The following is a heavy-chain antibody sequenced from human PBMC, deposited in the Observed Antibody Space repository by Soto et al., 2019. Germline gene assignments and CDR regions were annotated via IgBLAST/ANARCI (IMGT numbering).Heavy chain of an antibody. CDR1: GRSGSSNY. CDR2: VFYGGA. Sequence: SSESLSLTGSVSGRSGSSNYWSWIRQSPDKGLEWLGYVFYGGADYNPSLGGRVSMSVETSKSQFSLKLTSVTVADTAVYYCASYRGALYFESWGPGILVTVSS. J-gene: IGHJ4*02. V-gene: IGHV4-59*02. CDR3: ASYRGALYFES. D-gene: IGHD3-16*01.